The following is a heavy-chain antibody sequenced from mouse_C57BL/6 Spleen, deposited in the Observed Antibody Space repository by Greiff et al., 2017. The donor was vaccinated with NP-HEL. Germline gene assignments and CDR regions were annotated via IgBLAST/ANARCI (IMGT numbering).Heavy chain of an antibody. CDR3: ARDGNGYFDV. CDR2: INPNNGGT. V-gene: IGHV1-26*01. J-gene: IGHJ1*03. Sequence: VQLQQSGPELVKPGASVKISCKASGYTFTDYYMNWVKQSHGKSLEWIGDINPNNGGTSYNQKFKGKATLTVDKSSSTAYMELRSLTSEDSAVYYCARDGNGYFDVWGTGTTVTVSS. D-gene: IGHD2-1*01. CDR1: GYTFTDYY.